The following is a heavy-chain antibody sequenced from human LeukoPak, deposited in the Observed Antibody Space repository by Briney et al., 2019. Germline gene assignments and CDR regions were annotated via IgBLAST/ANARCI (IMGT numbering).Heavy chain of an antibody. CDR1: GFTFSSYE. J-gene: IGHJ4*02. CDR2: ISSSGNTI. CDR3: ARTQRGYSGNDWGFDY. Sequence: QPGGSLRLSCAASGFTFSSYEMNWVRQAPGKGLEWVSYISSSGNTIYYADSVKGRFTISRDNAKNSLHLQMNSLRAEDTAVYYCARTQRGYSGNDWGFDYWGQGTLVTVSS. V-gene: IGHV3-48*03. D-gene: IGHD5-12*01.